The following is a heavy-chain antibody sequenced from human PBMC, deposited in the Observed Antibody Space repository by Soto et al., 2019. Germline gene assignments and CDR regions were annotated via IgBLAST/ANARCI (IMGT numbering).Heavy chain of an antibody. J-gene: IGHJ6*02. CDR1: GFTFGSYS. V-gene: IGHV3-21*01. CDR2: ISSSGDT. Sequence: SLRLSCAASGFTFGSYSMHWVRQAPGKGLEWVSSISSSGDTYYADSLKGRLTISRDYAKNSLSLQMNSLRAEDTAVYYCAREETAWPLAYGLDVWGQGTTVTV. D-gene: IGHD2-21*02. CDR3: AREETAWPLAYGLDV.